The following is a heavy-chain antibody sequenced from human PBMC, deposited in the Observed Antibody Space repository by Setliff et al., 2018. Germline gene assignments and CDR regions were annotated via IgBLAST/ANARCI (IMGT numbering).Heavy chain of an antibody. J-gene: IGHJ4*02. Sequence: ASVKVSCKASGYTFTSYSMHWVRQAPGQGLEWMGIISRSGIDTEYAQKFQDRVTITRDTSTNTAYMELSSLRSEDTAVYYCATSYSGSYYGYWGQGTLVTVSS. V-gene: IGHV1-46*01. CDR2: ISRSGIDT. CDR3: ATSYSGSYYGY. CDR1: GYTFTSYS. D-gene: IGHD1-26*01.